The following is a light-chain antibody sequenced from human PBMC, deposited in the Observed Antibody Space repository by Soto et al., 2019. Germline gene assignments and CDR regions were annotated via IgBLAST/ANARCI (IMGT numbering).Light chain of an antibody. J-gene: IGKJ1*01. V-gene: IGKV1-5*03. CDR1: QSISRW. Sequence: DIQMTQSPSTLPASVGDRVTITCRASQSISRWLAWYQQKPGKAPKLVIYKASSLESGVPSRFSGSGSGTDYPLTISSLQPDDFATYYCQQYHSYGTATFGQGTKVEIK. CDR3: QQYHSYGTAT. CDR2: KAS.